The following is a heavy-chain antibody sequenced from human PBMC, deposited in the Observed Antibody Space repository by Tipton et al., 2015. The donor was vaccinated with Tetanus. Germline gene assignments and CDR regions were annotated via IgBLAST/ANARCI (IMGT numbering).Heavy chain of an antibody. V-gene: IGHV3-9*01. D-gene: IGHD2-8*01. CDR2: ISWNSGSI. CDR1: GFTFRDYY. Sequence: RSLRLSCAASGFTFRDYYMSWIRQAPGKGLEWVSGISWNSGSIGYADSVKGRFTISRDNAKNSLYLQMNSLRAEDTALYYCAKDGGYCTNGVCYYYYGMDVWGQGTTVTVSS. J-gene: IGHJ6*02. CDR3: AKDGGYCTNGVCYYYYGMDV.